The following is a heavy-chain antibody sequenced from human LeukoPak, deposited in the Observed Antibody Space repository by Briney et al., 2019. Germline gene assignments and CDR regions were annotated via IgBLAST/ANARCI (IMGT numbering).Heavy chain of an antibody. CDR1: GFTFSNYG. CDR2: IWFDGIRK. J-gene: IGHJ3*02. Sequence: GGSLRLSCAASGFTFSNYGMHWVRQVPGKGLEWVAAIWFDGIRKYYADSVKGRLTVSRDNSKNTLYLQMNSLRAEDTAVYYCARDLEDSSPFGAFDMWGQGTMVTVSS. V-gene: IGHV3-33*01. D-gene: IGHD3-22*01. CDR3: ARDLEDSSPFGAFDM.